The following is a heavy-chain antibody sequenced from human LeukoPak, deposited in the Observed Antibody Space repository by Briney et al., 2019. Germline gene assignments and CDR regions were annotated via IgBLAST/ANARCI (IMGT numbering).Heavy chain of an antibody. Sequence: PGGSLRLSCAASGFTFSSYGMSWVRQAPGKGLEWVSTISGSGVTTYYADSVKGRFTISRDNSKNTLYLQMNSLKAEDTAVYYCTTFYYWGQGTLVTVSS. CDR3: TTFYY. D-gene: IGHD1-14*01. CDR1: GFTFSSYG. J-gene: IGHJ4*02. CDR2: ISGSGVTT. V-gene: IGHV3-23*01.